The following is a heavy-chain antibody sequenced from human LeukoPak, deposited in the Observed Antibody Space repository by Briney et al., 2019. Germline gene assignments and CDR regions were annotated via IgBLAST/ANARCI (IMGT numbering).Heavy chain of an antibody. V-gene: IGHV4-34*01. CDR2: INHSGST. Sequence: SETLSLTCAVYGGSFSGYYWSWIRQPLGKGLEWIGEINHSGSTNYNPSLKSRVTISVDTSKNQFSLKLSSVTAADTAVYYCARRRMVRGVILPNWFDPWGQGTLVTVSS. CDR3: ARRRMVRGVILPNWFDP. CDR1: GGSFSGYY. D-gene: IGHD3-10*01. J-gene: IGHJ5*02.